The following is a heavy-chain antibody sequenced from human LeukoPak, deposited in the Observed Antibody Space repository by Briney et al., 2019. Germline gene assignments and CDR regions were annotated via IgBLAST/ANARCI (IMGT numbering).Heavy chain of an antibody. CDR2: IYYSGST. V-gene: IGHV4-39*07. CDR3: ARVDSGSYFYYYYYMDV. J-gene: IGHJ6*03. Sequence: SETLSLTCTVSGGSISSSSYYWGWIRQPPGKGLEWIGSIYYSGSTYYNPSLKSRVTISVDTSKNQFSLKLSSVTAADTAVYYCARVDSGSYFYYYYYMDVWGKGTTVTVSS. CDR1: GGSISSSSYY. D-gene: IGHD1-26*01.